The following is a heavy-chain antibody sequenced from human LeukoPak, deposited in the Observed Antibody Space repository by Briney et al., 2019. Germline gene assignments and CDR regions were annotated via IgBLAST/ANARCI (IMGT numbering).Heavy chain of an antibody. CDR3: AKDGYSSSWYYFDY. Sequence: GRSLRLSCAASGFTFSSYGMHWVRQAPGKGLEWVAVISYDGSNKYYADSVKGRFTISRDNSKNTLYLQMNSLRAEDTAVYYCAKDGYSSSWYYFDYWGQGTLVTVSS. CDR1: GFTFSSYG. CDR2: ISYDGSNK. J-gene: IGHJ4*02. D-gene: IGHD6-13*01. V-gene: IGHV3-30*18.